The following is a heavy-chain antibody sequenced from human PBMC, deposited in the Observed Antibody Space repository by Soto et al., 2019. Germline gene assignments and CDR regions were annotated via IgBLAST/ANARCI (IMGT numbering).Heavy chain of an antibody. CDR3: ARHPERIAQIGWFDP. D-gene: IGHD6-13*01. V-gene: IGHV3-48*01. Sequence: PGGSLRLSCAASGFTFDTYAMSWVRQAPGKGLEWVSYISSSSTIYYADSVKGRFTISRDNAKNSLYLQMNSLRAEDTAVYYCARHPERIAQIGWFDPWGQGTLVTVSS. CDR1: GFTFDTYA. J-gene: IGHJ5*02. CDR2: ISSSSTI.